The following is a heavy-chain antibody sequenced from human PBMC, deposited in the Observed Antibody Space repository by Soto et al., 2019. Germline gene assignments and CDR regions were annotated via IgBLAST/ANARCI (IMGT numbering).Heavy chain of an antibody. J-gene: IGHJ3*02. CDR1: GGSISSYY. CDR2: IYYSGST. Sequence: QVQLQESGPGLVKPSETLSLTCTVSGGSISSYYWSWIRQPPGKGLEWIGFIYYSGSTNYNPSHVSRATISMSVPKIQQSLRQGSVTAADTALYCCAGRLTLAATTCDGFDIWGQGTMVTVSS. D-gene: IGHD1-26*01. V-gene: IGHV4-59*13. CDR3: AGRLTLAATTCDGFDI.